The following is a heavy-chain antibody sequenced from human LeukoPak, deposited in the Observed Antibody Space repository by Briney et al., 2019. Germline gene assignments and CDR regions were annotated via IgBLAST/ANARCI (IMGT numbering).Heavy chain of an antibody. CDR2: IYTSGST. V-gene: IGHV4-61*02. J-gene: IGHJ6*03. Sequence: SETLSLTCTVSGGSISSGSYYWSWIRQPAGKGLEWIGRIYTSGSTNYNPSLKSRVTISVDTSKNQFSLKLSSVTAADTAVYYCARDPRYYYMGVWGKGTTVTVSS. CDR1: GGSISSGSYY. CDR3: ARDPRYYYMGV.